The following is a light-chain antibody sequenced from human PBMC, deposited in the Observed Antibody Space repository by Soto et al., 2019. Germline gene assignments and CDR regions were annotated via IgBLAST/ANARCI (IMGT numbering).Light chain of an antibody. CDR2: GAS. CDR3: QQYNNWPPIT. V-gene: IGKV3-15*01. CDR1: QSVSSN. Sequence: EIVMTQSPATLSVSPGERATLSCRASQSVSSNLAWYQQKPGQAPRLLISGASTRATGIPARFSGSGSGTEFTLTISSLQSEDFAVYYWQQYNNWPPITFGPGTKVDIK. J-gene: IGKJ3*01.